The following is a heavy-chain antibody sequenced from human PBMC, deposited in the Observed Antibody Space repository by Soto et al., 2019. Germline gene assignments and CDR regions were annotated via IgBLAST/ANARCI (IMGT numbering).Heavy chain of an antibody. CDR2: ILAGGST. Sequence: GGSLRLSCAASGFLCSSYDMSLVRQSPGKGLDWVSTILAGGSTYYADSVKGRFTISRDRSTNTVFLQMNSLTAGDTAVYYCAKATATGGGAFDFCGQGKRVTV. CDR3: AKATATGGGAFDF. D-gene: IGHD3-16*01. V-gene: IGHV3-23*01. J-gene: IGHJ3*01. CDR1: GFLCSSYD.